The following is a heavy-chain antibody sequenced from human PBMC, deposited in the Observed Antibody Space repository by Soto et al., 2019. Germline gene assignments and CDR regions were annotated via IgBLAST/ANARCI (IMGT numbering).Heavy chain of an antibody. CDR3: ARDIGNILTGPRYYFDY. CDR1: GGSFSGYY. Sequence: SETLSLTCAVYGGSFSGYYWSWIRQPPGKGLEWIGEINHSGSTNYNPSLKSRVTIPVDTSKNQFSLKLSSVTAADTAVYYCARDIGNILTGPRYYFDYWGQGTLVTVSS. D-gene: IGHD3-9*01. CDR2: INHSGST. V-gene: IGHV4-34*01. J-gene: IGHJ4*02.